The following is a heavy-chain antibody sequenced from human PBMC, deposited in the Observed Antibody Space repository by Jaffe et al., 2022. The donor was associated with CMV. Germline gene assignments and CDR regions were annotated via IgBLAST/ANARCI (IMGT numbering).Heavy chain of an antibody. J-gene: IGHJ4*02. V-gene: IGHV1-3*04. CDR1: GYTFTNFA. D-gene: IGHD2-15*01. CDR3: ARDGYCSGGACGSEY. Sequence: QVQLVQSGAEVKQPGASLKVSCKASGYTFTNFAIHWVRQAPGQRLEWMGWINIDNGNTKYSQNFQGRVSITRDTSASTSYMELSSLRSEDTAVYYCARDGYCSGGACGSEYWGQGSLVTVSS. CDR2: INIDNGNT.